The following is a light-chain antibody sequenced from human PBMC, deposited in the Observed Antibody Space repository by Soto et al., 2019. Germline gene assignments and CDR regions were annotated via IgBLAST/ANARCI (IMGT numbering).Light chain of an antibody. Sequence: VLTQSTATLALSEGEKATHSRRASQSVSRSLAWYQQRPGQAPRLLIYDAYNRAAGIPARFSGGGSGTDFTLTISRLEPEDFAVYYWQLYGSSPPITFGPGTIVDI. CDR1: QSVSRS. V-gene: IGKV3-20*01. CDR2: DAY. J-gene: IGKJ3*01. CDR3: QLYGSSPPIT.